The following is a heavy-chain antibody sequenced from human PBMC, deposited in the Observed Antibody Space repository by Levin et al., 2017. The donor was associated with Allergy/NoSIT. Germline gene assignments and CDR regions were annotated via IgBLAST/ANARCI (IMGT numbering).Heavy chain of an antibody. CDR1: GDSSSSNTYY. Sequence: SQTLSLTCTVSGDSSSSNTYYWGWIRQPPGKGLEWIGSLYHSGRTYTNPSLKSRVTISGDTSKNQIVLKLTSVTAADTAVYFCASDRLRGAFDVWGQGTLVNVSS. V-gene: IGHV4-39*02. CDR2: LYHSGRT. D-gene: IGHD4-17*01. J-gene: IGHJ3*01. CDR3: ASDRLRGAFDV.